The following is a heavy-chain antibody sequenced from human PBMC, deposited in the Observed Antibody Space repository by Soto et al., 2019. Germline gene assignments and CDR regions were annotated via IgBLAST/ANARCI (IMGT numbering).Heavy chain of an antibody. CDR1: AYSLSSSDYY. J-gene: IGHJ6*02. CDR2: MLYSGLT. CDR3: APLSVSLSGPYGIHV. Sequence: SETLPLPCSVSAYSLSSSDYYWAWIRQPPGKGLEWIGSMLYSGLTYYNPSLKSRVTLSVDTSKYQFSVRLNSVTASDTAVYYCAPLSVSLSGPYGIHVWGQGTTVTVSS. V-gene: IGHV4-39*01. D-gene: IGHD2-15*01.